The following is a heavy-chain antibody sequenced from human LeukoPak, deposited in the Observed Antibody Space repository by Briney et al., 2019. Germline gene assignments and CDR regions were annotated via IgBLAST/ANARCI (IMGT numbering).Heavy chain of an antibody. CDR2: IYYSGST. V-gene: IGHV4-59*01. D-gene: IGHD3-10*01. CDR3: AGLPMTMVRGLVPSFFDY. Sequence: SETLSLTCTASGGSISSYSWSWVRQPPGKGLEWVGYIYYSGSTNYHPSLKSRVTISVETSKNQFSLKLSSVTDADTAVYYCAGLPMTMVRGLVPSFFDYWGQGTLVTVSS. CDR1: GGSISSYS. J-gene: IGHJ4*02.